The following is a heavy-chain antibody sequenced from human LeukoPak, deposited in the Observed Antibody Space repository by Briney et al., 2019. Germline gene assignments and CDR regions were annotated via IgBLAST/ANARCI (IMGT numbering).Heavy chain of an antibody. V-gene: IGHV4-31*03. CDR2: IYYSGST. CDR3: ARSTSVCSGGSCWQGALDY. D-gene: IGHD2-15*01. CDR1: GGSSSSGGYY. Sequence: SQTLSLTCTVSGGSSSSGGYYWSWIRQHPGKGLEWIGYIYYSGSTYYNPSLKSRVTISVDTSKNQFSLKLSSVTAADTAVYYCARSTSVCSGGSCWQGALDYWGQGTLVTVSS. J-gene: IGHJ4*02.